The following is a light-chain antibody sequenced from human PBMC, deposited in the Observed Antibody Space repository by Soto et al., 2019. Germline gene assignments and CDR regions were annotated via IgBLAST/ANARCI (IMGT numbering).Light chain of an antibody. V-gene: IGKV3-15*01. Sequence: ETVMTQSPATLSVSPGERATLSCRASQSARISLGWYQQKPGQAPRLLIYDVSTRATGVPARFSGSGSGTEFTLTISSPQSEDFAVHYCQQYNNWPRTFGQGTKVDIK. CDR3: QQYNNWPRT. J-gene: IGKJ1*01. CDR2: DVS. CDR1: QSARIS.